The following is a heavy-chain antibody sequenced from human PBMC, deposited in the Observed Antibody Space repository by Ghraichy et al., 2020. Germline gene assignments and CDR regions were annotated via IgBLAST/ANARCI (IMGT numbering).Heavy chain of an antibody. Sequence: ASVKVSCKASGFTFSDYAIHWVRQAPGQRLEWMGWVNAGNGNTKYSQKFQDRVTITRDTSASTAYMELNSLRSEDTAVYSCARGRWVGHNIGYYFDFWGRGTLVTVSS. D-gene: IGHD1-26*01. CDR2: VNAGNGNT. V-gene: IGHV1-3*01. CDR1: GFTFSDYA. CDR3: ARGRWVGHNIGYYFDF. J-gene: IGHJ4*02.